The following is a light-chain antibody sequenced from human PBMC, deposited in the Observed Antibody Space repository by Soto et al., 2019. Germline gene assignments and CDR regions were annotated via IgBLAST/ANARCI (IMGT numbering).Light chain of an antibody. Sequence: QSVLTQPASVSGSPGQSISISCTGTSNDIGIYNYVSWYQQYPGKATKLMIYEVNNRLSGVSNPFSGSKSGNTASLTISGLQAEDEAYYYCSSYTSTSTVFGGGTKLTVL. J-gene: IGLJ2*01. CDR2: EVN. CDR1: SNDIGIYNY. CDR3: SSYTSTSTV. V-gene: IGLV2-14*01.